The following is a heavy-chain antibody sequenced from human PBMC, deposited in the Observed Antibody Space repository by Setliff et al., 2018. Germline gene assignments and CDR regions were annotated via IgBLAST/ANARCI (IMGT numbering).Heavy chain of an antibody. CDR2: IYYSGST. CDR1: GGSFSGYY. J-gene: IGHJ6*02. V-gene: IGHV4-59*08. Sequence: SETLSLTCAVYGGSFSGYYWSWIRQPPGKGLEWIGYIYYSGSTNYNPSLKSRVTISVDTSKNQFSLKLSSVTAADTAVYYCARLLAGTGGFFYYGVDVWGQGTTVTVSS. CDR3: ARLLAGTGGFFYYGVDV. D-gene: IGHD6-19*01.